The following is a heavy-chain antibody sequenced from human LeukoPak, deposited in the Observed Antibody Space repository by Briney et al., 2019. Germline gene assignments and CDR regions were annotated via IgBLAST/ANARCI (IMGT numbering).Heavy chain of an antibody. Sequence: PGGSLRLSCAASGFTFSSYSMNWVRQAPGKGLEWVSSISSSSSYIDYADSVKGRFTISRDNAKNSLYLQLNSLRAEDTAVYYCARDRRISYYYYMDVWGKGTTVTVSS. V-gene: IGHV3-21*01. J-gene: IGHJ6*03. CDR1: GFTFSSYS. CDR3: ARDRRISYYYYMDV. CDR2: ISSSSSYI.